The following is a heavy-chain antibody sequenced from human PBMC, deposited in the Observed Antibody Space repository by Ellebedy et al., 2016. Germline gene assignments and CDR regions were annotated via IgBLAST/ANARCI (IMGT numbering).Heavy chain of an antibody. V-gene: IGHV3-74*01. CDR1: GFTFSSYW. Sequence: GESLKISXAASGFTFSSYWMHWVRQAPGKGLVWVSRINSDGSTTSYADSVKGRFTVSRDDLKNTVYLQMNSLRVEDTAAYYCARDNGDGYRFRGYFDYWGQGTPVTVSS. CDR2: INSDGSTT. D-gene: IGHD5-24*01. J-gene: IGHJ4*02. CDR3: ARDNGDGYRFRGYFDY.